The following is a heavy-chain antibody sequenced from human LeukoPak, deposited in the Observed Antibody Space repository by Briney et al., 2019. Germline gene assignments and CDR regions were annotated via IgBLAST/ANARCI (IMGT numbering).Heavy chain of an antibody. V-gene: IGHV1-69*06. CDR3: ASPYDYGDHYLDALHI. J-gene: IGHJ3*02. D-gene: IGHD4-17*01. CDR1: GETFSSFA. Sequence: GASVKVSSKASGETFSSFAVSLVRQAPGQGLEWMGRIIPLFGTADYAQRYQGRVTISADNSLNTAYLELSSLTSEDTAVYYCASPYDYGDHYLDALHIWGQGTIVTVSS. CDR2: IIPLFGTA.